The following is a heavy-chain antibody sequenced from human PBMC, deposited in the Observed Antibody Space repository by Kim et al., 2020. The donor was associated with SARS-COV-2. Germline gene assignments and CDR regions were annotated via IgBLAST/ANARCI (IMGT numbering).Heavy chain of an antibody. CDR2: I. CDR3: ASAVSGMRFDP. Sequence: IDSAPSVKSRVIISPDTSKNQVSLQLTSVTPEDTAVYYCASAVSGMRFDPWGQGTLVTVSS. J-gene: IGHJ5*02. D-gene: IGHD3-10*01. V-gene: IGHV6-1*01.